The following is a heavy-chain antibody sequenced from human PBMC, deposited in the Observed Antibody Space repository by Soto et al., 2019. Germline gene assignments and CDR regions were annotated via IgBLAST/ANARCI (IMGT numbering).Heavy chain of an antibody. CDR2: IIPIFGTA. J-gene: IGHJ6*02. Sequence: GASVKVSGKASGVTFSSYAISWVRQAPGQGLEWMGGIIPIFGTANYAQKFQGRVTITADESTSTAYMELSSLRSEDTAVYYCASYTAMDPGYYYYGMDVWGQGTTVTVS. D-gene: IGHD5-18*01. V-gene: IGHV1-69*13. CDR1: GVTFSSYA. CDR3: ASYTAMDPGYYYYGMDV.